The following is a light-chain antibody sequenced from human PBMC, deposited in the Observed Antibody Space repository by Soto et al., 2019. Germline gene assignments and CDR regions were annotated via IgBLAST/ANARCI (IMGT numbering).Light chain of an antibody. CDR3: QSYDNSSYV. CDR2: EDN. J-gene: IGLJ1*01. CDR1: SGSIASNY. Sequence: NFLLTQPHSMSESPGKTVTISCTRSSGSIASNYVQWYQQRPGSVPTTVICEDNQRPSGVPDRFSGSVDSSSNSASLTISGLETEDEADYYCQSYDNSSYVFGTGTKVTVL. V-gene: IGLV6-57*04.